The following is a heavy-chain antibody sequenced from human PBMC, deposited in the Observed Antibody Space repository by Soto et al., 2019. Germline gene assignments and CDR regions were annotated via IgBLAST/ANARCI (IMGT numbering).Heavy chain of an antibody. V-gene: IGHV4-31*03. CDR3: ARVTSNSSGGWFDP. D-gene: IGHD6-6*01. J-gene: IGHJ5*02. Sequence: SETLSLTCTVSGDSISSGTYYWSWFRQHPGKGLEWIGYIFYSGSTYSNPSLQSRVTISVDTSNNQFSLNLNSVTAADTAVYYCARVTSNSSGGWFDPWGQGTLVTVSS. CDR2: IFYSGST. CDR1: GDSISSGTYY.